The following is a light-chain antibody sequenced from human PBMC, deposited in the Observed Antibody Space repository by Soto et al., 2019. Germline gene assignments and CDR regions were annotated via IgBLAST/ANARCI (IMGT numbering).Light chain of an antibody. CDR1: RSNIGNNY. Sequence: QSALTQSPSVSAAPGQKFTISCSGSRSNIGNNYVSWYQQLPGTAPKLLIYDNNKRPSGIPDRFSGSKSGTSGTLDITGLQTGDEADYYCATWDGSLPGEVFGGGTKLTVL. CDR3: ATWDGSLPGEV. CDR2: DNN. V-gene: IGLV1-51*01. J-gene: IGLJ2*01.